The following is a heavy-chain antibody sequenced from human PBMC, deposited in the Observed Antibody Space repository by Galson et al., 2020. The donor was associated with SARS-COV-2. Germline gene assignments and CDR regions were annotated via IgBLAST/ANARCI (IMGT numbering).Heavy chain of an antibody. V-gene: IGHV3-33*01. D-gene: IGHD6-19*01. CDR2: IFFDGSDK. Sequence: GGFLRLSCAASGFTFSDHAMHWVRQAPGKGLEWVAQIFFDGSDKYYGDSVKGRFTISRDSSKNTVYLQMNNLRADDTAVYYCARDGQTSSGWAFDYWGQGTLVTVSS. J-gene: IGHJ4*02. CDR3: ARDGQTSSGWAFDY. CDR1: GFTFSDHA.